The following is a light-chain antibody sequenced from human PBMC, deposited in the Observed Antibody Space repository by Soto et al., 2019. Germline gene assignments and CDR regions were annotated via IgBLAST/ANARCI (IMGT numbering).Light chain of an antibody. CDR3: HVWDSSSDHVV. Sequence: SYELTQPPSVSGAPGKKASITCWGNNIGGKTVHWFQQKPGQAPVVVLYYDTHRPSGIPERFSGSNSGNTATLAISRVEAGDEADYYCHVWDSSSDHVVFGGGTKLTVL. J-gene: IGLJ3*02. V-gene: IGLV3-21*04. CDR1: NIGGKT. CDR2: YDT.